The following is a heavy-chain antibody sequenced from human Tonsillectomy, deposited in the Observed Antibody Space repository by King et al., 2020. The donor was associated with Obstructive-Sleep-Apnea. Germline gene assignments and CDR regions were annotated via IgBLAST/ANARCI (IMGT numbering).Heavy chain of an antibody. V-gene: IGHV3-7*01. Sequence: VQLVESGGGLVQPGGSLRLSCAASGFTFSNSWMSWVRQAPGKGLEWVADIKQEGSGRYYVDPVKGRFTISRDNAKNSLYLQMNSLRAEDTAVYYCARNFGGDSGNWGQGTLVTVSS. CDR2: IKQEGSGR. D-gene: IGHD4-23*01. CDR3: ARNFGGDSGN. CDR1: GFTFSNSW. J-gene: IGHJ4*02.